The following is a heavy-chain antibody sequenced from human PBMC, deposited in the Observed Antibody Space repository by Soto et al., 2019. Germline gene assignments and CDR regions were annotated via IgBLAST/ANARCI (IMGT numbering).Heavy chain of an antibody. Sequence: QVQLVQSGAEVKKPGSSVKVSCKASGGTFSSYAISWVRQAPGQGLEWMGGIIPIFGTANYAQKFQGRVTITADESTSTANMELSSLRSEDTAVYYCARDRGTAAAGHYRYWFDPWGQGTLVTVSS. V-gene: IGHV1-69*01. CDR2: IIPIFGTA. J-gene: IGHJ5*02. CDR1: GGTFSSYA. CDR3: ARDRGTAAAGHYRYWFDP. D-gene: IGHD6-13*01.